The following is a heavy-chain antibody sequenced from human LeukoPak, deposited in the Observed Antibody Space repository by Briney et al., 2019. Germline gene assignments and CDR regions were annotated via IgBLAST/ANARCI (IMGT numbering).Heavy chain of an antibody. CDR1: GGSFSGYY. J-gene: IGHJ4*02. V-gene: IGHV4-34*01. CDR3: ARVFARGHYYDYWSDPKDY. D-gene: IGHD3-3*01. CDR2: INHSGST. Sequence: PSETLSLTCAVYGGSFSGYYWSWIRQPPGKGLEWIGEINHSGSTNYNPSLKSRVTISVDTSKNQFSLKLSSVTAADTAVYYCARVFARGHYYDYWSDPKDYWGQGTLVTVSS.